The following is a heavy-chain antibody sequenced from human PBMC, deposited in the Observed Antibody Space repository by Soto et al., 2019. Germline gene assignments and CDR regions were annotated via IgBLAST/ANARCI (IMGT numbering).Heavy chain of an antibody. CDR2: MTGDGRTT. V-gene: IGHV3-74*03. J-gene: IGHJ4*02. Sequence: GGSLRLSCAASGFTFGDYWMHWVRQPPGKGPEWVSRMTGDGRTTQYADSVKGRFTASRDNAKSTLYLQMNSLRAEDTAVYYFATAEVDYWGTGTLLTVSS. CDR1: GFTFGDYW. CDR3: ATAEVDY.